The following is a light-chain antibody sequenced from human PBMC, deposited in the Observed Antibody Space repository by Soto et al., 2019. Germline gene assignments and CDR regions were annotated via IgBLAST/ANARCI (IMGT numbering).Light chain of an antibody. CDR2: GAS. CDR1: QSVSSSY. J-gene: IGKJ1*01. V-gene: IGKV3-20*01. Sequence: IVLTQSPGTLSLSPGERATLSFRPSQSVSSSYLPWYQQNPSHAPRLLSYGASSRATGIPDGFTGSGSATDFPLTITRMAHEAFEVYYCQQYGSSPRTFGQGTTV. CDR3: QQYGSSPRT.